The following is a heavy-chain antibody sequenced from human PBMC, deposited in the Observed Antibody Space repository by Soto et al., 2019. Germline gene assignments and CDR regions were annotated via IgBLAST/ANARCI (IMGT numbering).Heavy chain of an antibody. D-gene: IGHD6-13*01. J-gene: IGHJ5*02. Sequence: SVKVSCKPSGGTLSSYAISWVRQAPGQGLEWMGGIIPIFGTANYAQKFQGRVTITADKSTSTAYMQLSSLSSEDTAVYYCARGAAGTGWFDPWGQGTLVTVSS. CDR2: IIPIFGTA. V-gene: IGHV1-69*06. CDR3: ARGAAGTGWFDP. CDR1: GGTLSSYA.